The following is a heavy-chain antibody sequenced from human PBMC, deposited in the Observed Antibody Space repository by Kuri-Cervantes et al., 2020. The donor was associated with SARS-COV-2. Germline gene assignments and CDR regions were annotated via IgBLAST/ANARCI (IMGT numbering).Heavy chain of an antibody. CDR3: ARGRYVAY. Sequence: GESLKISCAASGFTFDDYTMHWVRQAPGKGLEWVSLISWDGGSTYYADSVKGRFTISRDNSKNSLYLQMNSLRAEDTAVYYCARGRYVAYWGQGTLVTVSS. V-gene: IGHV3-43*01. CDR2: ISWDGGST. J-gene: IGHJ4*02. CDR1: GFTFDDYT.